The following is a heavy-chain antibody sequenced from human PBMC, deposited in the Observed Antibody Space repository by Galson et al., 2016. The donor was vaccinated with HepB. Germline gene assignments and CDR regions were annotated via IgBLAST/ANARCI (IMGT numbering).Heavy chain of an antibody. CDR3: ARESMGGTFPTGWFDP. D-gene: IGHD1-26*01. CDR1: GFTFSDYY. V-gene: IGHV3-11*01. Sequence: SLRLSCAASGFTFSDYYMTWIRQAPGKGLEWVSFISSRGGTISYADSVKGRFIISRDNAQNSLYLQMSSLRAEDTAVYYCARESMGGTFPTGWFDPWGQGTLVTVSS. CDR2: ISSRGGTI. J-gene: IGHJ5*02.